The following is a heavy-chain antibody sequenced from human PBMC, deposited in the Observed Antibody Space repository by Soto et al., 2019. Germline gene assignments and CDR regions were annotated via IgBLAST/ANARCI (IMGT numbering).Heavy chain of an antibody. J-gene: IGHJ4*02. V-gene: IGHV2-5*02. CDR3: AHLYYYDSSGYRGFDY. CDR2: IYWDDDK. CDR1: GFSLSTSGVG. D-gene: IGHD3-22*01. Sequence: QITLKESGPTLVKPTQTLTLTCTFSGFSLSTSGVGVGWIRQPPGKALEWLALIYWDDDKRYSPSLKSRLTITKDTSKNQVVLTMTNMDPVDTATYYCAHLYYYDSSGYRGFDYWGQGTLVTVSS.